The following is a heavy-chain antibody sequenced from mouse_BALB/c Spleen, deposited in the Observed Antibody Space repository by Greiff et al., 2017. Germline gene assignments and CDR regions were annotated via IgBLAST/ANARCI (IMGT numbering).Heavy chain of an antibody. Sequence: EVQLKESGPGLVKPSQSLSLTCTVTGYSITSDYARNWIRQFPGNTLEWMGYISYSGSTRYNPSLKSRISITRDTSKNQFFLQLNAVTTEDTATYYCARSYGTYDAMDYWGQGTSVTVSS. J-gene: IGHJ4*01. CDR1: GYSITSDYA. CDR2: ISYSGST. CDR3: ARSYGTYDAMDY. V-gene: IGHV3-2*02. D-gene: IGHD2-1*01.